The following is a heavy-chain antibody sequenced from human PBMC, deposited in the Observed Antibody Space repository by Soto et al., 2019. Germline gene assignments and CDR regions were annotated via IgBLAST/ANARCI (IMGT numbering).Heavy chain of an antibody. CDR3: ARDGDYDFWSRYTRNHNWFDP. CDR2: IVVGSGNT. D-gene: IGHD3-3*01. CDR1: GFTFTSSA. V-gene: IGHV1-58*01. Sequence: ASVKVSCKASGFTFTSSAVQWVRQARGQRLEWIGWIVVGSGNTNYAQKFQGRVTMTTDTSTSTAYMELRSLRSDDTAVYYCARDGDYDFWSRYTRNHNWFDPWGQGTLVTVSS. J-gene: IGHJ5*02.